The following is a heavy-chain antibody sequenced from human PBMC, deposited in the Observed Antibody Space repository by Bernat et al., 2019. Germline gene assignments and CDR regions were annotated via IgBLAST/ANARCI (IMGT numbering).Heavy chain of an antibody. CDR3: GRAGDDDYGDYVLRSYYCYYGMDV. V-gene: IGHV1-8*01. Sequence: QVQLVQSGAEVKKPGASVTVSCKASGYTFTSYDINWVRQATGQGLEWMGWMNPNSGNTGYVQKFQGRVTMTRNTSISTAYMELSSLGSEDTAVYYCGRAGDDDYGDYVLRSYYCYYGMDVWGQGTTVTVSS. CDR2: MNPNSGNT. J-gene: IGHJ6*02. D-gene: IGHD4-17*01. CDR1: GYTFTSYD.